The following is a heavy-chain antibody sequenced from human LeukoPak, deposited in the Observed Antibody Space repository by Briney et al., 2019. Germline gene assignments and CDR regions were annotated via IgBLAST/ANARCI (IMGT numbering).Heavy chain of an antibody. D-gene: IGHD3-16*01. CDR1: GFTFSSYA. V-gene: IGHV3-30*18. Sequence: GGSLRLSCSASGFTFSSYAMHWVRQAPGKGLEWVAVISYDGSNKYYADSVKGRFTISRDNSKNTLYLQMNSLRAEDTALYYCAKTRTDNDYVWGSLIWGQGTLVTVSP. CDR2: ISYDGSNK. CDR3: AKTRTDNDYVWGSLI. J-gene: IGHJ4*02.